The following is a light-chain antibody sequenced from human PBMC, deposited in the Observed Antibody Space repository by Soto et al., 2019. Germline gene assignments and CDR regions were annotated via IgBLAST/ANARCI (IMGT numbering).Light chain of an antibody. CDR3: QQANSYPWT. V-gene: IGKV1-12*01. J-gene: IGKJ1*01. Sequence: IQVTQSTSSVSASVGDSVTITCRASQGVSDWVAWYQQKPGEAPKLLIYGSSSLLSGVPSRFSGTRSGTDFTLTISSLQPEDFATYYCQQANSYPWTFGQGTKVDIK. CDR2: GSS. CDR1: QGVSDW.